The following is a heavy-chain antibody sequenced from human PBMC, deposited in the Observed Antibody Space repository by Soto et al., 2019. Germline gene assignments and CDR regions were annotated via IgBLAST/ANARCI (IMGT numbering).Heavy chain of an antibody. CDR3: AKDPGLPDCSSTSCHLPFDY. Sequence: GGSLRLSCAASGFTFSSYAMSWVRQAPGKGLERVSAISGSGGSTYYADSVKGRFTISRDNSKNTLYLQMNSLRAEDTAVYYCAKDPGLPDCSSTSCHLPFDYWGQGTLVTVSS. J-gene: IGHJ4*02. D-gene: IGHD2-2*01. CDR1: GFTFSSYA. V-gene: IGHV3-23*01. CDR2: ISGSGGST.